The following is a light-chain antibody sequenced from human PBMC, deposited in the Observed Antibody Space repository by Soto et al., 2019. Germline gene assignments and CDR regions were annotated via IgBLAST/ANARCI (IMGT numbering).Light chain of an antibody. CDR2: DAS. V-gene: IGKV3-11*01. CDR3: QQRSNWPMYT. Sequence: EIVLTQSPATLSLSPGERATLSCRASQSVSSYLAWYQQKPGQAPRLLIYDASNRATDIPTRFSGSGSGTDFTLTISSLAPEDFAVYYCQQRSNWPMYTFGQGTKLEIK. J-gene: IGKJ2*01. CDR1: QSVSSY.